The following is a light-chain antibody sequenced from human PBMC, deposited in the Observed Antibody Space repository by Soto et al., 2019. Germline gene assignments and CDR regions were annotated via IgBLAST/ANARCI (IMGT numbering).Light chain of an antibody. CDR2: KAS. J-gene: IGKJ1*01. Sequence: DIQMTQSPSTLSGSVGDRVTITCRASQTIISWLAWYQQKPGKAPKLLIYKASTLKSGVPSMFSGSGSGTEFTLTISSLQPDDFATYSCQHYNRYSEAFGQGTKV. CDR3: QHYNRYSEA. CDR1: QTIISW. V-gene: IGKV1-5*03.